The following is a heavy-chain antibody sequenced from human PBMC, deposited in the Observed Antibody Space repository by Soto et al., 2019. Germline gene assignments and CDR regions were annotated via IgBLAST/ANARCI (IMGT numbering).Heavy chain of an antibody. CDR1: GGSFSGYY. CDR2: INHSGST. V-gene: IGHV4-34*01. CDR3: ARDSGYCSSTSCYHYFDY. Sequence: SETLSLTCAVYGGSFSGYYWSWIRQPPGKGLEWIGEINHSGSTNYDPSLKSRVTISVDTSKNQFSLKLGSVTAADTAVYYCARDSGYCSSTSCYHYFDYWGQGTLVTVSS. D-gene: IGHD2-2*01. J-gene: IGHJ4*02.